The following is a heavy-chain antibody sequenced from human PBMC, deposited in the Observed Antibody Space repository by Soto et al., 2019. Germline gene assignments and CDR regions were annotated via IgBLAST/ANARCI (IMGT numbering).Heavy chain of an antibody. CDR2: ISYDGSNK. D-gene: IGHD3-22*01. J-gene: IGHJ4*02. V-gene: IGHV3-30*18. CDR3: AKYAYYYDSSGYLDY. CDR1: GFTFSSYG. Sequence: LRLSCAASGFTFSSYGMHWVRQAPGKGLEWVAVISYDGSNKYYADSVKGRFTISRDNSKNTLYLQMNSLRAEDTAVYYCAKYAYYYDSSGYLDYWGQGTLVTVSS.